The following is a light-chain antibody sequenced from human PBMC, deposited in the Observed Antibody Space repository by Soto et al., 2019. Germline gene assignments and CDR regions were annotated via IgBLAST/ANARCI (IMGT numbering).Light chain of an antibody. J-gene: IGKJ1*01. CDR2: GAS. V-gene: IGKV3-20*01. Sequence: EIVFTQSPGTLSFSPGERATLSCRASQSVSSSYLAWYQQKPGQAPRLLIYGASSRATGIPDRFSGSGSGTDFTLTISRLEPEDFAVYYCQQYGNSPWTFGQGTKVDIK. CDR1: QSVSSSY. CDR3: QQYGNSPWT.